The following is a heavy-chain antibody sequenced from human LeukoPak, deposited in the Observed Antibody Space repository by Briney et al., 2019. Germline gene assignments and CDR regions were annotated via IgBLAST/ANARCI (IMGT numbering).Heavy chain of an antibody. J-gene: IGHJ6*03. CDR3: ARGCLSRVVPAASNYYYYYMDV. D-gene: IGHD2-2*01. CDR1: GFTFSSYA. Sequence: GGSLRLSCAASGFTFSSYAMSWVRQAPGKGLEWVSYISSSSSTIYYADSVKGRFTISRDNAKNSLYLQMNSLRAEDTAVYYCARGCLSRVVPAASNYYYYYMDVWGKGTTVTVSS. CDR2: ISSSSSTI. V-gene: IGHV3-48*01.